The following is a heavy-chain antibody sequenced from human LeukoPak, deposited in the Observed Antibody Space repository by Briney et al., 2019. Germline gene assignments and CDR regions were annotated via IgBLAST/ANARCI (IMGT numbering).Heavy chain of an antibody. D-gene: IGHD2-2*01. V-gene: IGHV3-20*04. CDR1: GFSFDDYG. CDR3: ARDHHCSSATCPSDY. CDR2: ITWNADST. Sequence: PGGSLRLSCTASGFSFDDYGMSWVRHALGKGLEWVSGITWNADSTGYVDFVRGRFSVSRENAKNTLYLQMDSLRAEDTALYYCARDHHCSSATCPSDYWGKGTLVTVSS. J-gene: IGHJ4*02.